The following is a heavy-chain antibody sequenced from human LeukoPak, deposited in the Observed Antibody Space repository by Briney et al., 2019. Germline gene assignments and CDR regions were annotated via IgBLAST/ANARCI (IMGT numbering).Heavy chain of an antibody. CDR2: ISSSGSTI. V-gene: IGHV3-11*01. Sequence: GGSLRLSCAASGFTFSDYYMSWIRQAPGKGLEWVSYISSSGSTIYYAGSVKGRFTISRDNAKNSLYLQMNSLRAEDTAVYYCARESSRGPSTYFDYWGQGTLVTVSS. D-gene: IGHD3-16*02. CDR3: ARESSRGPSTYFDY. J-gene: IGHJ4*02. CDR1: GFTFSDYY.